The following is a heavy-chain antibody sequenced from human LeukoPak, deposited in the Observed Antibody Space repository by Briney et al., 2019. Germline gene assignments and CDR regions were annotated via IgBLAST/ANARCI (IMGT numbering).Heavy chain of an antibody. CDR2: ISYDGRNK. D-gene: IGHD3-10*01. CDR1: GFTFRIYE. Sequence: GGSLRLSCASSGFTFRIYEMHWIRQAPGKGLEAGAIISYDGRNKYYAESVKGRFTIYRDNSKNTFYLQMNSLRVDDAAHYYCARDRGYYGNGSFDVWGQGTMVTVSS. J-gene: IGHJ3*01. V-gene: IGHV3-30*04. CDR3: ARDRGYYGNGSFDV.